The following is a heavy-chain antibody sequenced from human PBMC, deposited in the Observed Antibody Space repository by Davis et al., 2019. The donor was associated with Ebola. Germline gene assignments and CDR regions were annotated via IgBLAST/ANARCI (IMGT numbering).Heavy chain of an antibody. CDR2: LGTSADT. CDR3: AKDTSNIWFDV. J-gene: IGHJ3*01. Sequence: GESLKISCAASGFVFSNYVMSWVRRAPGKGLEWVSTLGTSADTYYADSVKGRFTISRDKAKNTLHLQMNSLRVEDTAIYYCAKDTSNIWFDVWGQGTMVTVSS. D-gene: IGHD1-26*01. CDR1: GFVFSNYV. V-gene: IGHV3-23*01.